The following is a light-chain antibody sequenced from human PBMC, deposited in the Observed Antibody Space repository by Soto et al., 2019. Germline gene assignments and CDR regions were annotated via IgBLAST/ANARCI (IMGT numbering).Light chain of an antibody. CDR1: QSVSSY. CDR3: QQRSNWAIT. V-gene: IGKV3-11*01. Sequence: EIVLPQSPATLSLSPGERATRSCRASQSVSSYLAWYQQKPGQAPRLLIYDASNRATGIPARFSGSGSGTDFTLTISSLEPEDFAVYYCQQRSNWAITFGQGTRLEI. J-gene: IGKJ5*01. CDR2: DAS.